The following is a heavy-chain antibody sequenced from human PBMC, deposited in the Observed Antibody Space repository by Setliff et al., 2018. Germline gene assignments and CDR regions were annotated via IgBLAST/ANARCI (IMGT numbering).Heavy chain of an antibody. CDR3: ARFRVSSGGYNYYAMDV. CDR1: GYTFVNYG. V-gene: IGHV1-18*01. Sequence: GASVKVSCTASGYTFVNYGINWVRQAPGQGLEWVGWIKTFSFKANYAQKLQDRVTITTDTSTATVYMELRGLRSDDTATYYCARFRVSSGGYNYYAMDVWGQGTTVTVSS. CDR2: IKTFSFKA. J-gene: IGHJ6*02. D-gene: IGHD1-26*01.